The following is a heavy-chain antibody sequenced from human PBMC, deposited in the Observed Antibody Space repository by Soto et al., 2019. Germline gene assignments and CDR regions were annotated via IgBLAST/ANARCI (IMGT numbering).Heavy chain of an antibody. J-gene: IGHJ5*02. CDR1: GYTFTSYD. V-gene: IGHV1-8*01. Sequence: QVQLVQSGAEVKKPGASVKVSCKTSGYTFTSYDIHWVRQATGQGPEWMGWMNPNSGNTVYAQKFQGRITMTRNTSMSTAYMELSSLRPEDTAVYYRARTRFGAVAGTWGQGTLVTVSS. D-gene: IGHD6-19*01. CDR2: MNPNSGNT. CDR3: ARTRFGAVAGT.